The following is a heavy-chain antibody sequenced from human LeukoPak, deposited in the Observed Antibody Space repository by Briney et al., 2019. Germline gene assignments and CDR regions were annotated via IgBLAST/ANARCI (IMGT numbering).Heavy chain of an antibody. Sequence: SETLSLTCTVSGGSISSYYWSWIRQPPGKGLEWIGYIYYSGSTNYNPSLKSRVTISVDTSKNQFSLKLSSVTAADTAVYYCARWAGSRISGSYRRQDRSHYYYMDVWGKGTTVTVSS. V-gene: IGHV4-59*12. CDR1: GGSISSYY. CDR3: ARWAGSRISGSYRRQDRSHYYYMDV. CDR2: IYYSGST. J-gene: IGHJ6*03. D-gene: IGHD1-26*01.